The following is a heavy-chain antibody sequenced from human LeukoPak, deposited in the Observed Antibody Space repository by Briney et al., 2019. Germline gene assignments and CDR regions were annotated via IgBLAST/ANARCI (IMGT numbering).Heavy chain of an antibody. CDR2: ISAYNGNT. CDR3: ARGVYSYGYMGYFDY. D-gene: IGHD5-18*01. J-gene: IGHJ4*02. V-gene: IGHV1-18*01. CDR1: GYTFSIYG. Sequence: ASVKVSCKASGYTFSIYGVSWVRQAPGQGLEWVAWISAYNGNTNYAQKFQGRVTMTTDTSTSTAYMELRSLRSDDTAVYYCARGVYSYGYMGYFDYWGQGTLVTVSS.